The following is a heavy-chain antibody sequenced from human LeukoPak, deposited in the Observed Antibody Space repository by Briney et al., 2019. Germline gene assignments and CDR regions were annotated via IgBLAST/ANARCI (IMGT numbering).Heavy chain of an antibody. J-gene: IGHJ4*02. CDR3: ARGPDYYDSSGYYYY. CDR1: GGSFSGYY. V-gene: IGHV4-34*01. Sequence: SETLSLTCAVYGGSFSGYYWSWIRQPPGKGLEWIGEINHSGSTNYNPSLKSRVTISVDTSKNQFSLKLSSVTAADTAAYYCARGPDYYDSSGYYYYWGQGTLVTVSS. D-gene: IGHD3-22*01. CDR2: INHSGST.